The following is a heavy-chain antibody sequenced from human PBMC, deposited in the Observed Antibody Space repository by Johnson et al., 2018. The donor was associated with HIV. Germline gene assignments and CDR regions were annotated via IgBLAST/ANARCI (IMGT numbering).Heavy chain of an antibody. CDR3: AKGGRGGCGALDI. CDR1: GFSFSSYW. D-gene: IGHD2-21*01. Sequence: VQLVESGGGVVQPGRSLRLSCAAFGFSFSSYWMHWVRQAPGKGLVWVSGINWNGVSTSHVDSVKGRFTISRDNAKNSLYLQMNSLRAADTALYDCAKGGRGGCGALDIWGQGTMVTVSS. V-gene: IGHV3-20*01. CDR2: INWNGVST. J-gene: IGHJ3*02.